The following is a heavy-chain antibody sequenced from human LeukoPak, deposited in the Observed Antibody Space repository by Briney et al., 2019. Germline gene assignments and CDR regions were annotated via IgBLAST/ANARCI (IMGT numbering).Heavy chain of an antibody. Sequence: SVKVSCKASGGTFSSYAISWVRQAPGQGLEWMGRIIPIFGTANYAQKFQGRVTITTDESTSTAYMELSSLRSEDTAVYYCARDIRAGYYYDSSGYLGNFDIWGQGTMVTVSS. CDR3: ARDIRAGYYYDSSGYLGNFDI. D-gene: IGHD3-22*01. V-gene: IGHV1-69*05. J-gene: IGHJ3*02. CDR2: IIPIFGTA. CDR1: GGTFSSYA.